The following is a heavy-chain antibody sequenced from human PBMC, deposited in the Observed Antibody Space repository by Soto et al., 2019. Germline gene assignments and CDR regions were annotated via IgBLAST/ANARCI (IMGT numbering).Heavy chain of an antibody. J-gene: IGHJ4*02. V-gene: IGHV4-59*01. CDR2: IYYSGST. D-gene: IGHD4-17*01. CDR1: GGSISSYY. Sequence: SETLSVTCTVSGGSISSYYWSWIRQPPGKGLEWIGYIYYSGSTNYNPSLKSRVTISVDTSKNQFSLKLSSVTAADTAVYYCARVAVTTLYYFDYWGQGTLVTVS. CDR3: ARVAVTTLYYFDY.